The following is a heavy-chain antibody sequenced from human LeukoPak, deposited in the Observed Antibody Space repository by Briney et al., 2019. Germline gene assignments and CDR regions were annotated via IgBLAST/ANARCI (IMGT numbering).Heavy chain of an antibody. CDR3: AREGTSCCPPPFDY. J-gene: IGHJ4*02. CDR2: IYRSGST. V-gene: IGHV4-4*08. CDR1: GGSISSYY. Sequence: PSETLSLTSSVPGGSISSYYWNWIRQPPGKGLEWIGYIYRSGSTNYNPSLKSRVTISVDTPKNQFSLKLSSVTAADTAVYYCAREGTSCCPPPFDYWGQGTLVTVSS. D-gene: IGHD2-2*01.